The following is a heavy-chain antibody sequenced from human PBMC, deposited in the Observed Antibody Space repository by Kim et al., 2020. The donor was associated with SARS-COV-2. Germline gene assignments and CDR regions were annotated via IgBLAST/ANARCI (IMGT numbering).Heavy chain of an antibody. CDR2: IYYSGST. J-gene: IGHJ4*01. Sequence: SETLSLTCTVSGGSISSSSYYWGWIRQPPGKGLEWIGSIYYSGSTYYNPSLKSRVTISVDTSKNQFSLKLSSVTAADTAVYYCARQAPYYDYAPGLDYWG. CDR3: ARQAPYYDYAPGLDY. V-gene: IGHV4-39*01. CDR1: GGSISSSSYY. D-gene: IGHD3-16*01.